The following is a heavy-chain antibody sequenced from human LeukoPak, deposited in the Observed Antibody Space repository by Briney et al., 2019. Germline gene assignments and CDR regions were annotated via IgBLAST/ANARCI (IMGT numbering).Heavy chain of an antibody. CDR2: IKQDESEK. CDR3: ARALDSSSSRYQAFEY. Sequence: GGSLRLSCVASGFSLRNYWMSWVRQAPGKGLEWVANIKQDESEKYYVDSVKGRFTISRDNAKNSLYLQMNSLRAEDTAVYYCARALDSSSSRYQAFEYWGQGTLSPSPQ. J-gene: IGHJ4*02. CDR1: GFSLRNYW. V-gene: IGHV3-7*01. D-gene: IGHD2-2*01.